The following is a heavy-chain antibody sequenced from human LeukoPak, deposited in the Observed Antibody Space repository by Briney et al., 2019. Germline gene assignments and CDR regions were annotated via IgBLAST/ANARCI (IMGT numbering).Heavy chain of an antibody. V-gene: IGHV3-23*01. Sequence: GGSLRLSCAASGFTFSSYAMSWVRQAPGKGLEWVSAISGSGGSTYYADSVKDRFTISRDNSKNTLYLQMNSLRAEDTAVYYCAKDGLAAGDAFDIWGQGTMVTVSS. CDR1: GFTFSSYA. D-gene: IGHD3-16*01. CDR2: ISGSGGST. CDR3: AKDGLAAGDAFDI. J-gene: IGHJ3*02.